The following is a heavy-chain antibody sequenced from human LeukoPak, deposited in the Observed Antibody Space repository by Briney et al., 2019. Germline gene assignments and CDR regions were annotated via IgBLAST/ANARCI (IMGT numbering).Heavy chain of an antibody. J-gene: IGHJ5*02. CDR1: GGTFSSYA. CDR3: ARDRCSGGSCYSTSKYNWFDP. Sequence: SVKVSCKASGGTFSSYAISWVRQAPGQGLEWMGRIIPIFGTANYAQKFQGRVTITTDESTSTAYMELSSLRSEDTAVYYCARDRCSGGSCYSTSKYNWFDPWGQRTLVTVSS. D-gene: IGHD2-15*01. V-gene: IGHV1-69*05. CDR2: IIPIFGTA.